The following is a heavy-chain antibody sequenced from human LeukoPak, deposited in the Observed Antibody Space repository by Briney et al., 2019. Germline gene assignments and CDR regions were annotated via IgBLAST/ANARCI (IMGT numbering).Heavy chain of an antibody. J-gene: IGHJ3*02. CDR2: INDRGVT. D-gene: IGHD3-3*01. CDR1: GDSFTGYY. Sequence: SETPSLTCAVYGDSFTGYYWSWIRQPPGRGLEWIGEINDRGVTYSDPSLKSRVTISRDTSKNQFSLKLSSVTAADTAVYWCARGAFGVLLSAFDIWGQGTMVTVSS. V-gene: IGHV4-34*01. CDR3: ARGAFGVLLSAFDI.